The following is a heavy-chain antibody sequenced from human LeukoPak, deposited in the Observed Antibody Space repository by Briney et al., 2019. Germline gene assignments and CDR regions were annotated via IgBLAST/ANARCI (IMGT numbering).Heavy chain of an antibody. CDR3: ARDPSSFYDILTGYGLVGAFDI. V-gene: IGHV4-59*01. Sequence: SETLSLTCTVSGGSISSYYWSWIRQPPGKGLEWIGYIYYSGSTNYNPSLKSRVTISVDTSKNQFSLKLSSVTAADTAVYYCARDPSSFYDILTGYGLVGAFDIWGQGTVVTVSS. CDR1: GGSISSYY. J-gene: IGHJ3*02. D-gene: IGHD3-9*01. CDR2: IYYSGST.